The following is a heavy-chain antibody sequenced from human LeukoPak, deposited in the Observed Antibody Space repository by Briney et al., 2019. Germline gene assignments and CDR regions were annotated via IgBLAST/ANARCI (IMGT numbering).Heavy chain of an antibody. V-gene: IGHV1-18*04. CDR3: ARGVAGEPYYFDY. Sequence: GASVKVSCKASGYTFTGYYMHWVRQAPGQGLEWMGWISVYNGNTNYAQNLQGRVTMTTDTSTSTAYMDLRSLTSDDTAVYYCARGVAGEPYYFDYWGQGTLVTVSS. J-gene: IGHJ4*02. D-gene: IGHD3-10*01. CDR2: ISVYNGNT. CDR1: GYTFTGYY.